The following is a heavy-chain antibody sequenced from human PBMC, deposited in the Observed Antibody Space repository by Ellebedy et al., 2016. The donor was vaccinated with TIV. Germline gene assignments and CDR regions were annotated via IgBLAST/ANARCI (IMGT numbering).Heavy chain of an antibody. J-gene: IGHJ4*02. CDR2: ISSNGGST. D-gene: IGHD2-15*01. Sequence: GESLKISCSASGFTFSSYAMHWVRQAPGKGLEYVSAISSNGGSTYYADSVKGRFTISRDNSKNTLYLQMSSLRAEDTAVYYCVRGYCSGGSCYYFDYWGQGTLVTASS. CDR3: VRGYCSGGSCYYFDY. V-gene: IGHV3-64D*06. CDR1: GFTFSSYA.